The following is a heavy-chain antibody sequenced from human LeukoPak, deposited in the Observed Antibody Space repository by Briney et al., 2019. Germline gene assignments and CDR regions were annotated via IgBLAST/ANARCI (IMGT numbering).Heavy chain of an antibody. CDR1: GGSISSYY. D-gene: IGHD6-6*01. V-gene: IGHV4-59*01. CDR3: ARSSIAARPNINFDY. J-gene: IGHJ4*02. CDR2: IYYSGST. Sequence: PSETLSLTCTVSGGSISSYYWSWIRQPPGKGLEWIGYIYYSGSTNYNPSLKSRVTISVDTSKNQFSLKLSSVTAADTAVYYCARSSIAARPNINFDYWGQGTLVTVSP.